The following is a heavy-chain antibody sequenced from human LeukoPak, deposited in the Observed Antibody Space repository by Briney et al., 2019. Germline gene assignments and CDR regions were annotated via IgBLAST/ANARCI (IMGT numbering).Heavy chain of an antibody. Sequence: GGSLRLSCAASGFTFSCYDMHWVRQATGEGLEWVSTIGTAGDTYYADSVKGRFTISRENAKNSVHLQMSSLRAGDTAVYYCGRVVAGYREYYFDYWGQGTLVTVSS. J-gene: IGHJ4*02. D-gene: IGHD6-19*01. CDR2: IGTAGDT. CDR3: GRVVAGYREYYFDY. CDR1: GFTFSCYD. V-gene: IGHV3-13*04.